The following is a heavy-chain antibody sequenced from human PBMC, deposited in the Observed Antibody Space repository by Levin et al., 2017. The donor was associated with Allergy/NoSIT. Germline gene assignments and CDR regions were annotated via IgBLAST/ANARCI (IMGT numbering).Heavy chain of an antibody. CDR1: GFTFGSYA. V-gene: IGHV3-30*18. D-gene: IGHD6-13*01. CDR2: ISYDGRNK. Sequence: LSLTCAASGFTFGSYAMSWLRQAPGKGLEWVAVISYDGRNKYYPDSVKGRFTISRDNSKNTLYLEMNSLRAEDTAVYYCSKLLGSSSWDVGNDFWGQGTLVTVSS. J-gene: IGHJ4*02. CDR3: SKLLGSSSWDVGNDF.